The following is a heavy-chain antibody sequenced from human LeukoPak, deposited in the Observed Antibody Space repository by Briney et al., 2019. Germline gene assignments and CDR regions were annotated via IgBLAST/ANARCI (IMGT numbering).Heavy chain of an antibody. CDR1: GFTFSNHN. CDR3: ARDSGGYSYGYLDYFDY. Sequence: GGSLRLSCAASGFTFSNHNMNWVRQAPGKGLEWVSSISSSSSYIYYADSVKGRFTISRDNAKNSLYLQMNSLRAEDTAVYYCARDSGGYSYGYLDYFDYWGQGTLVTVSS. D-gene: IGHD5-18*01. V-gene: IGHV3-21*01. J-gene: IGHJ4*02. CDR2: ISSSSSYI.